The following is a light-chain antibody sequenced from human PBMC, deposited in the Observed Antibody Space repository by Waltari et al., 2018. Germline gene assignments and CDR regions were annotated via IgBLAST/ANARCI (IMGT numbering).Light chain of an antibody. Sequence: QSVLTQSPSASGTPGQRVTISCSGSNSNIGSTFVYCNQQLPGTAPKLLIYRNNQRPSGVPDRFSGSVSGTSASLAISGLRSEDEADYYCAAWDDSLSGSWLFGGGTKLTVL. CDR1: NSNIGSTF. V-gene: IGLV1-47*01. CDR3: AAWDDSLSGSWL. CDR2: RNN. J-gene: IGLJ3*02.